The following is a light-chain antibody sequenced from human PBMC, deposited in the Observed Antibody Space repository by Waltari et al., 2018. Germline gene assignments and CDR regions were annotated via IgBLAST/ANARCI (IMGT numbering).Light chain of an antibody. CDR1: QSVSRTY. CDR2: GAS. Sequence: EIVLTQSPGSLALSTGERATLPCRASQSVSRTYLAWYQQKPGQAPRLLMYGASSRATGIPDRFSGSGSGTDFTLTISRLEPEDFAVYYCQQYGSSPLTFGGGTKVEIK. J-gene: IGKJ4*01. V-gene: IGKV3-20*01. CDR3: QQYGSSPLT.